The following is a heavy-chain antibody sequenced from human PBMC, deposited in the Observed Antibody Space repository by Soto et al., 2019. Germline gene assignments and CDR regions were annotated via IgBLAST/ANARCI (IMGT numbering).Heavy chain of an antibody. CDR3: VRGSKDSYSGSRIFDF. V-gene: IGHV3-23*01. Sequence: EVQLLESGGDLIQPGGSLRLSCVASGLTFGSRAMSWVRQSPGEGLEWVSTITDTGGDAKYADSVRGRFAISRDNSKNTLYLQMSALRAEDSAIYFCVRGSKDSYSGSRIFDFWGRGTLVTVSS. D-gene: IGHD3-10*01. J-gene: IGHJ4*02. CDR1: GLTFGSRA. CDR2: ITDTGGDA.